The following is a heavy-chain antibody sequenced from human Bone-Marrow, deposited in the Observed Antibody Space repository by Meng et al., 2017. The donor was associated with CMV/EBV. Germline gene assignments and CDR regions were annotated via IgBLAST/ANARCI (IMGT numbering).Heavy chain of an antibody. CDR2: IPYDGSYT. Sequence: QVQLVESGGGVVQPGGSLRLSCAASGFSISGFGMYWVCQAPGRGLEWVAFIPYDGSYTKYGDPVNGRFTVSRDNSKNTLYLQMRSLRDEDTALYYCVVWGCNFGVNYWGQGTLVTVSS. CDR1: GFSISGFG. CDR3: VVWGCNFGVNY. D-gene: IGHD7-27*01. J-gene: IGHJ4*02. V-gene: IGHV3-30*02.